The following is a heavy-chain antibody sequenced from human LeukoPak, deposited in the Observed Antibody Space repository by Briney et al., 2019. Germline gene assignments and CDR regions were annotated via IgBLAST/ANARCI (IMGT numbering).Heavy chain of an antibody. CDR2: IFNSGST. CDR3: ARNGSKVGAAGPVGGYFDY. J-gene: IGHJ4*02. Sequence: SETLSLTCTLSGGSISSSSFYWGWIRQPPGKGLEWIGSIFNSGSTYYNPSLKSRVTISVDTSKKQFSLKVNSVTAADTAVYYCARNGSKVGAAGPVGGYFDYWGRGTLVTVSS. D-gene: IGHD1-26*01. CDR1: GGSISSSSFY. V-gene: IGHV4-39*01.